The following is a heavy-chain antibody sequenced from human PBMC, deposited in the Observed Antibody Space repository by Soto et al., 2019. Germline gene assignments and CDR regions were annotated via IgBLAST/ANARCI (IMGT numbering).Heavy chain of an antibody. CDR1: GGSITSYY. J-gene: IGHJ4*02. V-gene: IGHV4-59*08. CDR3: ARGHYDFWSGYFATIDY. D-gene: IGHD3-3*01. CDR2: IHYSGST. Sequence: SETLSLTCTVSGGSITSYYWSWIRQPPGKGLEWIGYIHYSGSTNYNPSLKSRVTISVDTSKIRFSLKLSSVTAADTAVYYCARGHYDFWSGYFATIDYWGQGTLVTVSS.